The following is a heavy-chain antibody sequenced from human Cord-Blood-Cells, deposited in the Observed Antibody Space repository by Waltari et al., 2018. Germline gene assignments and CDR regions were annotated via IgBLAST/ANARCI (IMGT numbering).Heavy chain of an antibody. V-gene: IGHV3-9*01. Sequence: EVQLVESGGGLVQPGRSLRLSFAASGFTFDDYAMHWVRQAPGKGLEWVSGSSWNSGSIGYADSVKGRFTISRDNAKNPLYLQMNSLRAEDTAVYYCAKRYDFWSGLGDWGQGTLVTVSS. CDR2: SSWNSGSI. D-gene: IGHD3-3*01. J-gene: IGHJ4*02. CDR1: GFTFDDYA. CDR3: AKRYDFWSGLGD.